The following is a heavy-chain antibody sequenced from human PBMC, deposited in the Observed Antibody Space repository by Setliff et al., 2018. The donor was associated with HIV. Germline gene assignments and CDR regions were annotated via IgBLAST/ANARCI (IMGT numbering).Heavy chain of an antibody. D-gene: IGHD3-16*01. Sequence: SETLSLTCTVSGYSLSSGFYWGWFRQPPGKGLEWVGNIFHSGDTDQNPSLKSRVTLSVETSQNQFSLRLNSMTAADTAVYYCARRTIWGDAFDIWGQGTMVTVSS. V-gene: IGHV4-38-2*02. CDR3: ARRTIWGDAFDI. J-gene: IGHJ3*02. CDR1: GYSLSSGFY. CDR2: IFHSGDT.